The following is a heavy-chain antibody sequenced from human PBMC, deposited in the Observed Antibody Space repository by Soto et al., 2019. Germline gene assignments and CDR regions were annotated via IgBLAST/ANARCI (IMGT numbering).Heavy chain of an antibody. Sequence: GASVKVSCKASRGTFSSDAISWVRQAPGQGLEWMGGIIPTFGAANYAQKFQGRVTMTADESTRTAYMDLSSLRSDDTAVYYCARSPRAGYHYGMDVWGQGTTVTVSS. J-gene: IGHJ6*02. V-gene: IGHV1-69*13. CDR3: ARSPRAGYHYGMDV. CDR2: IIPTFGAA. CDR1: RGTFSSDA.